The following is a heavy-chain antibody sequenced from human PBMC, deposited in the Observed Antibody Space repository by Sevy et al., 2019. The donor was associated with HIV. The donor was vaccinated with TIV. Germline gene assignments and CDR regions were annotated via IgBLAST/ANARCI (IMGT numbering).Heavy chain of an antibody. CDR2: ISYDESTQ. D-gene: IGHD4-17*01. Sequence: GGCLRLSCEVSGFTLSTHVMHWVRQAPGKGLEWVAGISYDESTQYYGDSVKGRFTISRDNSKNTLYLQMNSLRPEDTAVYYCAKDPRPYRDNVEGFDYWGQGTLVTVSS. CDR1: GFTLSTHV. J-gene: IGHJ4*02. CDR3: AKDPRPYRDNVEGFDY. V-gene: IGHV3-30*18.